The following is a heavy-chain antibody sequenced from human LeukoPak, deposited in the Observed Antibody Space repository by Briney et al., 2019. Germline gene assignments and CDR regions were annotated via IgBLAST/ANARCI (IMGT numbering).Heavy chain of an antibody. V-gene: IGHV4-4*07. D-gene: IGHD6-13*01. CDR1: GGSITSYD. J-gene: IGHJ2*01. CDR3: ARQTSSWYQDWYFDL. CDR2: FYTSGST. Sequence: SETLSLTCTVSGGSITSYDWSWIRQPAGKGLEWIGRFYTSGSTNYNPSLKSRVTMSLDTSKNQFSLKLSSVTAADTAFYYCARQTSSWYQDWYFDLWGRGTLVTVSS.